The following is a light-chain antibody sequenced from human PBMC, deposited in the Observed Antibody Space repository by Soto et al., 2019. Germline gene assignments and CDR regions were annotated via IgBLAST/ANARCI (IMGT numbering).Light chain of an antibody. CDR3: QKYNSAPRCT. CDR2: AAS. V-gene: IGKV1-27*01. CDR1: QGISNY. J-gene: IGKJ3*01. Sequence: DIQMTQSPSSLSASVGDRVTITCRASQGISNYLAWYQQKPGKVPKLLIYAASTLQSGVPSRFSGSGSGTDFTLTISSLQPEDVATYYCQKYNSAPRCTFGPVTKVDIK.